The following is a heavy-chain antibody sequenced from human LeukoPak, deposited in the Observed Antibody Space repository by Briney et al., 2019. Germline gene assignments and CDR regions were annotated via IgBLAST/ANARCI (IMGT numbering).Heavy chain of an antibody. V-gene: IGHV3-7*01. J-gene: IGHJ4*02. CDR1: GFTFSNAW. CDR2: IKQDGSEK. CDR3: ARGGKFYYDSSGYPGDY. Sequence: QSGGSLRLSCAASGFTFSNAWMSWVRQAPGKGLEWVANIKQDGSEKYYVDSVRGRFTISRDNVKNSLYLQMNSLRAEDTAVYYCARGGKFYYDSSGYPGDYWGQGTLVTVSS. D-gene: IGHD3-22*01.